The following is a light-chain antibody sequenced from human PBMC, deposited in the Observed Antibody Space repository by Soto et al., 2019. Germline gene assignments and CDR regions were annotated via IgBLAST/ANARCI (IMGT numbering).Light chain of an antibody. J-gene: IGLJ1*01. Sequence: QSALTQPASVSGSPGQSITISCTGTRSDVGGYNYVSWYQQHPGKAPKLMIYDVNNRPSGVSNRFSGSKSGNTASLTISGLHAEDEADYYCSSYTSSSTPYVFGTGTKLTVL. CDR1: RSDVGGYNY. V-gene: IGLV2-14*03. CDR3: SSYTSSSTPYV. CDR2: DVN.